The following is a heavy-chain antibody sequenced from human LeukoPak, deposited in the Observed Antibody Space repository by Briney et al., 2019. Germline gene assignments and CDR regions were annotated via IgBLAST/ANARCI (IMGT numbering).Heavy chain of an antibody. Sequence: GASVKVSCKASGYTFTYRYLHWVRQAPGQALEWMGWITPFNGNTNYAQKFQDRVTITRDRSMSTAYMELSSLRSEDTAMYYCANTGGPNYGMEVWGQGTKVNVSS. D-gene: IGHD3-10*01. CDR1: GYTFTYRY. V-gene: IGHV1-45*02. CDR3: ANTGGPNYGMEV. CDR2: ITPFNGNT. J-gene: IGHJ6*02.